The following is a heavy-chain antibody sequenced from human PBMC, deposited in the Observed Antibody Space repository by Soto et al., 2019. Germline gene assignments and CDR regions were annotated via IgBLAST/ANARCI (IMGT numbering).Heavy chain of an antibody. CDR1: GFTFSSYA. D-gene: IGHD3-16*01. Sequence: PGGSLRLSCAASGFTFSSYAMNWVRQAPGKGLEWVSAISGSGVSTYADSVKGRFTISRDNSKNTLYLQMNSLRAEDTAVYYCAREGLGLYYYYGMDVWGQGTTVTVSS. V-gene: IGHV3-23*01. CDR2: ISGSGVST. J-gene: IGHJ6*02. CDR3: AREGLGLYYYYGMDV.